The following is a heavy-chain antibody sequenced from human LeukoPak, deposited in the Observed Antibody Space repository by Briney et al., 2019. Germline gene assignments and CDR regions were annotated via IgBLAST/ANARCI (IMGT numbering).Heavy chain of an antibody. Sequence: GGSRRLSCEPSGFTFNSYAMSWVRQAPGKGLEWVSFISGSGSNTYYADSVKGRFTISRDNSKNTLYLQMNSLRAEDTAVYYCAKRDSNDYYYSASDYWGQGTLVTVSS. V-gene: IGHV3-23*01. CDR2: ISGSGSNT. CDR3: AKRDSNDYYYSASDY. CDR1: GFTFNSYA. J-gene: IGHJ4*02. D-gene: IGHD3-22*01.